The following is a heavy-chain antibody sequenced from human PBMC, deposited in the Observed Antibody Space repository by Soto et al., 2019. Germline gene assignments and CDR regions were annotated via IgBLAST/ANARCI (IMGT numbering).Heavy chain of an antibody. J-gene: IGHJ4*02. CDR1: GYTFTSYA. V-gene: IGHV1-3*01. CDR2: INAGNGNT. CDR3: VRRRITMVRGVYPPFDY. Sequence: SCKASGYTFTSYAMHWVRQAPGQRLEWMGWINAGNGNTKYSQKFQGRVTITRDISASTAYMELSSLRSEDTAVYYCVRRRITMVRGVYPPFDYWGQGTLVTVSS. D-gene: IGHD3-10*01.